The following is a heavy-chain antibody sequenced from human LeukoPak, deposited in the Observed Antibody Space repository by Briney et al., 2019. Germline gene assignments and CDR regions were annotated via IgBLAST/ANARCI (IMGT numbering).Heavy chain of an antibody. CDR2: ISAYNGNT. CDR3: ARDRNLNGDIDY. D-gene: IGHD4-17*01. CDR1: GYTFTSYG. Sequence: ASVKVSCKASGYTFTSYGISWVRQAPGQGLEWMRWISAYNGNTNYAQKVQGRVTMTADTSTSTAYMELRSLRSDDTAVYYCARDRNLNGDIDYWGQGTLVTVSS. J-gene: IGHJ4*02. V-gene: IGHV1-18*01.